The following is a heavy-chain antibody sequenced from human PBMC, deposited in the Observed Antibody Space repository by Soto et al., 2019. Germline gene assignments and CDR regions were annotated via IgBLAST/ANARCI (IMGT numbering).Heavy chain of an antibody. CDR1: GFTFSSYA. CDR3: ARDLITSTYRNYYDSSGYS. J-gene: IGHJ4*02. Sequence: GGSLRLSCAASGFTFSSYAMHWVRQAPGKGLEWVAVISYDGSNKYYADSVKGRFTISRDNSKNTPYLQMNSLRAEDTAVYYCARDLITSTYRNYYDSSGYSWGQGTLVTVSS. D-gene: IGHD3-22*01. V-gene: IGHV3-30-3*01. CDR2: ISYDGSNK.